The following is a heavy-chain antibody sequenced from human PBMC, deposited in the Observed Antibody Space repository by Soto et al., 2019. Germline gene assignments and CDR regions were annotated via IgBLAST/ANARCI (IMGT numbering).Heavy chain of an antibody. J-gene: IGHJ6*02. CDR1: GFTFSSYG. CDR3: ARDDTTGYSGYDYLPYYYDMDV. Sequence: LRLSCAGSGFTFSSYGMHWVRQTPGKGLEWMAVIWNDGSNKYYADSVKGRFTISRDNSKNTLYLQMNSLRAEDTAVYYCARDDTTGYSGYDYLPYYYDMDVWGQGTTVTVSS. V-gene: IGHV3-33*01. D-gene: IGHD5-12*01. CDR2: IWNDGSNK.